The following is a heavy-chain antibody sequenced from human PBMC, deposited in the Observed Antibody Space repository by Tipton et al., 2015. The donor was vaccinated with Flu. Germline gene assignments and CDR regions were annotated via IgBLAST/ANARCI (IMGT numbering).Heavy chain of an antibody. J-gene: IGHJ3*02. D-gene: IGHD3-10*01. CDR1: GGSISSDY. CDR3: ARVGAVTMVRGLAFDSFDI. Sequence: TLSLTCTVSGGSISSDYWSWIRQPPGKGLEWIGNIYHSGSTNYNPALKSRVTISLDKSKNQFSLNLSSVTAADTAVYYCARVGAVTMVRGLAFDSFDIWGLGTMVAVSS. CDR2: IYHSGST. V-gene: IGHV4-59*12.